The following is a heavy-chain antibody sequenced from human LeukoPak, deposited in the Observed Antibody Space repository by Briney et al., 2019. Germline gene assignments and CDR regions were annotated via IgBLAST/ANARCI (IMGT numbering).Heavy chain of an antibody. D-gene: IGHD6-19*01. J-gene: IGHJ4*02. CDR3: ASSQAVPGTPLDY. CDR2: VYFSGST. V-gene: IGHV4-59*12. CDR1: GGSINGYY. Sequence: TSETLSLTCTVSGGSINGYYWSWIRQPPGKGLEWIGYVYFSGSTKYNPSLKSRVTISVDTSKKQFSLKMSSATAADTAVYYCASSQAVPGTPLDYWGQGTLVTVSS.